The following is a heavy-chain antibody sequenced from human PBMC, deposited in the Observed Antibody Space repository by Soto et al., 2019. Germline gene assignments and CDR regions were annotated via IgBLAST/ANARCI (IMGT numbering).Heavy chain of an antibody. CDR2: FRTSGDGGTT. Sequence: GALRLSCAASGFTFSSYSMSWVRQAPGKGLEWVSGFRTSGDGGTTYYADSVKGRFTISRDNSKNMLFLQMNSLRAEDTAIYYCAKKVNSGPGSQYFDYWGQGTLVTVSS. J-gene: IGHJ4*02. D-gene: IGHD3-10*01. V-gene: IGHV3-23*01. CDR3: AKKVNSGPGSQYFDY. CDR1: GFTFSSYS.